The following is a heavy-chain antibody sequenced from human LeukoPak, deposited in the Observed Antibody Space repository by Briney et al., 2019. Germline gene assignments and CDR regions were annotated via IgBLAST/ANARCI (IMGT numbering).Heavy chain of an antibody. Sequence: GESLKISCRSYGYSFTTYWIGWVRQMPGKGLEWMGIIYPGDSETRYSPSFQGQVTISADKSITTAYLQWGSLKASDTAMYYCARPQRDYYGPGTDYKSAFDIWGQGTMVTVSS. CDR3: ARPQRDYYGPGTDYKSAFDI. D-gene: IGHD3-10*01. CDR1: GYSFTTYW. CDR2: IYPGDSET. V-gene: IGHV5-51*01. J-gene: IGHJ3*02.